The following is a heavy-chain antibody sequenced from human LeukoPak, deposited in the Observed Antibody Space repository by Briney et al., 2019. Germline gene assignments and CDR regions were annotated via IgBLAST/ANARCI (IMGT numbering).Heavy chain of an antibody. J-gene: IGHJ4*02. D-gene: IGHD1-26*01. CDR3: ARDLLGWELHYFDY. CDR2: ISAYNGNT. CDR1: GYTFTSYG. V-gene: IGHV1-18*01. Sequence: ASVKVSRQASGYTFTSYGISWVRQAPGHGLEWMGWISAYNGNTNYAQKLQGRVTMTADTSKSTAYMELRCLRSDDTAVYYCARDLLGWELHYFDYWGQGTLVTVSS.